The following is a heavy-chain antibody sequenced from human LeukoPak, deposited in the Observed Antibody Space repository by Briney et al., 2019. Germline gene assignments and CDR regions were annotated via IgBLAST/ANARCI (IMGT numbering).Heavy chain of an antibody. CDR1: GGSISSGSYY. J-gene: IGHJ3*02. Sequence: SQTLSLTCTVSGGSISSGSYYWSWIRQPAGKGLEWIGRIYTSGSTNYNPSLKSRVTISVDTSKNQFSLKLSSVTAADTAVYYCARDRAGSYYIWGQGTMVTVSS. CDR2: IYTSGST. CDR3: ARDRAGSYYI. V-gene: IGHV4-61*02. D-gene: IGHD1-26*01.